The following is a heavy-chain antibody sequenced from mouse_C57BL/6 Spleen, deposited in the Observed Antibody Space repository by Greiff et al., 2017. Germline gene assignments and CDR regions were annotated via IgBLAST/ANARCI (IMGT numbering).Heavy chain of an antibody. J-gene: IGHJ4*01. V-gene: IGHV1-55*01. CDR2: IYPGSGST. D-gene: IGHD2-4*01. CDR3: AREDDYDDAMDY. CDR1: GYTFTSYW. Sequence: VQLQQPGAELVKPGASVKMSCKASGYTFTSYWITWVKQRPGQGLEWIGDIYPGSGSTNYNEKFKSKATLTVDTSSSTAYMQLSSLTSEDSAVYYCAREDDYDDAMDYWGQGTSVTVSS.